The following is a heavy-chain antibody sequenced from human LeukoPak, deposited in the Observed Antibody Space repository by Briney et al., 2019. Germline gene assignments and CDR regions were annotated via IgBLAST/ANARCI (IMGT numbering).Heavy chain of an antibody. Sequence: PGGSLRLSCAASGFTFGDYAMNWVRQAPGKGLEWVSAISGTAGSTYYADSVKGRFTISRDNSKNTVYLQMNSLRAEDTAVYYCAKDALGYCSGDSCYGMDVWGQGTTVTVSS. V-gene: IGHV3-23*01. CDR1: GFTFGDYA. CDR3: AKDALGYCSGDSCYGMDV. D-gene: IGHD2-15*01. J-gene: IGHJ6*02. CDR2: ISGTAGST.